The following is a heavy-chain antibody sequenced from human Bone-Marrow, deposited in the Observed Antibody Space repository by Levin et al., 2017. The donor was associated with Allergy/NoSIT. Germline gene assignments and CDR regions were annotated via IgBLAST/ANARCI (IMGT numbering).Heavy chain of an antibody. CDR3: AKGQFARTTPRSLDF. J-gene: IGHJ4*02. V-gene: IGHV3-23*01. D-gene: IGHD1-14*01. CDR1: GFTFSSYA. CDR2: ISGSSGST. Sequence: GESLKISCAASGFTFSSYAMSWVRQAPGKGLEWVSTISGSSGSTYYADSVKGRFTISRDNSKNTLYLQMNSLGAEDTAVCYCAKGQFARTTPRSLDFWGQGTLVTVSS.